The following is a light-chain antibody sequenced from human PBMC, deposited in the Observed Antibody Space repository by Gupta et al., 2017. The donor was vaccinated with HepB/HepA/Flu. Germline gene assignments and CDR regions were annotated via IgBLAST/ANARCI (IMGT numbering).Light chain of an antibody. CDR3: QQYGDSRTRT. Sequence: EILLTQSPDTLSLSPGERATLSCRTSQSISTTYLAWYQQKPGQAPRLLIYGASNRATGIPDRFSGSGSGTDFTLTISRLEPEDFAVYYCQQYGDSRTRTFDQGTKVEVK. J-gene: IGKJ1*01. CDR2: GAS. CDR1: QSISTTY. V-gene: IGKV3-20*01.